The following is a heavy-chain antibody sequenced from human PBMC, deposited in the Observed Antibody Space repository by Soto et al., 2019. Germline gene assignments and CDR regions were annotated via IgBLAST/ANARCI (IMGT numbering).Heavy chain of an antibody. D-gene: IGHD3-9*01. CDR3: ARALKGYDILTGQPFDP. CDR2: INPNSGGT. Sequence: ASVKVSCKASGYTFTGYYMHWVRQAPGQGLEWMGWINPNSGGTNYAQKFQGWVTMTRDTSISTAYMELSRLRSDDTAVYYCARALKGYDILTGQPFDPWGQGTLVTVS. CDR1: GYTFTGYY. J-gene: IGHJ5*02. V-gene: IGHV1-2*04.